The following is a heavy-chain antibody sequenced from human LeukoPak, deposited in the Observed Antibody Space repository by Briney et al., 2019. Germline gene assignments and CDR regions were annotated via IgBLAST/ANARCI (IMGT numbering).Heavy chain of an antibody. D-gene: IGHD2-2*01. Sequence: GGSLRLSCEASRFTFSSSWMSWVRQAPGKGLEWVANIKQDGSDKYYVDSVKGRFTISRDNAKNSLYLEMNSLRAEDTAVYYCAREAGPAYCSTTSCLNWLDPWGQGTLVTVSS. J-gene: IGHJ5*02. CDR2: IKQDGSDK. CDR3: AREAGPAYCSTTSCLNWLDP. CDR1: RFTFSSSW. V-gene: IGHV3-7*05.